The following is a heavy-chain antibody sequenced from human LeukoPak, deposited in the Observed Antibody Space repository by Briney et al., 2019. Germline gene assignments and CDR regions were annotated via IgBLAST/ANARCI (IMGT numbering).Heavy chain of an antibody. V-gene: IGHV4-34*01. CDR1: GGSFSGYY. J-gene: IGHJ6*04. Sequence: PSETLSLTCAVYGGSFSGYYWSWIRQPPGKGLEWIGEINHSGSTNYNPSLKSRVTISVDTSKNQFSLKLSSVTAADTAVYYCATSSGLYGDYDYYYYYGMDVRGKGTTVTVSS. CDR2: INHSGST. D-gene: IGHD4-17*01. CDR3: ATSSGLYGDYDYYYYYGMDV.